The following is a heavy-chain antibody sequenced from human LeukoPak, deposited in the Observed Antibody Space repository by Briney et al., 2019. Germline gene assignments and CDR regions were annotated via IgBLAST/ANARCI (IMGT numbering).Heavy chain of an antibody. CDR1: GGSISTDY. CDR2: IFYTGST. J-gene: IGHJ6*03. D-gene: IGHD4-17*01. V-gene: IGHV4-59*01. Sequence: SETLSLTCGVSGGSISTDYWTWIRQPPGKGLEWIGYIFYTGSTNYNPSLKSRVTISVDTSKNQFSLKLSSVTAADTAVYYCARARDDLTVGYCYYYMDVWGKGTTVTVSS. CDR3: ARARDDLTVGYCYYYMDV.